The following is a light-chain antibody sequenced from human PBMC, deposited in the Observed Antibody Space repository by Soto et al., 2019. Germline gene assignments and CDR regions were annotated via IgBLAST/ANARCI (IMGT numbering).Light chain of an antibody. J-gene: IGLJ2*01. V-gene: IGLV2-14*01. CDR2: DVS. Sequence: QSALTQPASVSGSPGQSITISCTGTSSDVGGYNYVSWYQQHPGKAPKLMIYDVSNRPSGFSNRFSGSKSGNTASLTISGLQAEDEADYYCSSYTSSSTVFGGGTKLTVL. CDR1: SSDVGGYNY. CDR3: SSYTSSSTV.